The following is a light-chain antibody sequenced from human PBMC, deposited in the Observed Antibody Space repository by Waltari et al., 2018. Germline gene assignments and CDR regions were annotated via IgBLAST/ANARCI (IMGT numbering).Light chain of an antibody. CDR1: QNIYFN. J-gene: IGKJ4*01. Sequence: EIVMTQSPATLSVSPGERATLSCRASQNIYFNLAWYQQRTGQAPRVLVYGASTRDTGIPARFSGSGSGTEFTLTISNLQSEDFAFYFCQQYNAWPLTFGGGTKVEVK. CDR3: QQYNAWPLT. V-gene: IGKV3D-15*01. CDR2: GAS.